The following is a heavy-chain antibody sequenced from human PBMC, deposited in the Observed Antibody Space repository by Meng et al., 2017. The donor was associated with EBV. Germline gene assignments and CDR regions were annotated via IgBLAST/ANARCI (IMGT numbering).Heavy chain of an antibody. CDR1: GGSFSGYY. CDR2: INHSGST. Sequence: QLQLQQWGAGLLKPSETLPLTCAVYGGSFSGYYWSWIRQPPGKGLEWIGEINHSGSTNYNPSLKSRVTISVDTSKNQFSLKLSSVTAADTAVYYCAGSYGGVLNYWGQGTLVTVSS. D-gene: IGHD4-23*01. CDR3: AGSYGGVLNY. V-gene: IGHV4-34*01. J-gene: IGHJ4*02.